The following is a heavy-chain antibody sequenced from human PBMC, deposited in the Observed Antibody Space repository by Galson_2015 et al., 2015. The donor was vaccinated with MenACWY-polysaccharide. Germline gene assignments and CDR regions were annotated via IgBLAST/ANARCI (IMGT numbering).Heavy chain of an antibody. J-gene: IGHJ4*02. CDR3: AIGKSRYSNY. CDR2: ISYDGGT. Sequence: TLSLTCTVSGDSITSGGYFWSWIRQHPGKGLEWIASISYDGGTYYNPSLKSRVTISVDTSKNEFSLKVSSVTAADTAMYYCAIGKSRYSNYWGQGTLVTVSS. V-gene: IGHV4-31*03. D-gene: IGHD4-11*01. CDR1: GDSITSGGYF.